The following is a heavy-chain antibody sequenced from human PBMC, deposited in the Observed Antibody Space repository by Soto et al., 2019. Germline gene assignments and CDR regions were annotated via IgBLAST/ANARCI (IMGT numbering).Heavy chain of an antibody. CDR1: GYTFTSYG. J-gene: IGHJ6*02. CDR2: ISAYNGNT. Sequence: EASVKVSCKASGYTFTSYGISWVRQAPGQGLEWMGWISAYNGNTNYAQKLQGRVTMTTDTSTSTAYLQMNSLKTEDTAVYYCTRDSWYSSSNYYYGMDVWGQGTTVTVSS. CDR3: TRDSWYSSSNYYYGMDV. V-gene: IGHV1-18*01. D-gene: IGHD6-6*01.